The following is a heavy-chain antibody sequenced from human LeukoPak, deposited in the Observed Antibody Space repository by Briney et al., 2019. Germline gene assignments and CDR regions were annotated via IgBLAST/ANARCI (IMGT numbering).Heavy chain of an antibody. J-gene: IGHJ1*01. Sequence: ASVKVSCKASGGIFSNYAISWVRQAPGQGLEWMGGIIPIFGTANYAEKFRGRVTITADETTSTAYMEPSRLKSEDTAVYYCARDSSEFRSLIPHWGQGTLVTVSS. CDR3: ARDSSEFRSLIPH. CDR1: GGIFSNYA. CDR2: IIPIFGTA. D-gene: IGHD2-21*01. V-gene: IGHV1-69*13.